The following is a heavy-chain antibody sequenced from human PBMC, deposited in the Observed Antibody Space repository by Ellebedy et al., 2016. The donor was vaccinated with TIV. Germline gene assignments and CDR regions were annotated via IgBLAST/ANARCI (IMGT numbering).Heavy chain of an antibody. V-gene: IGHV4-38-2*02. CDR3: ARGEVGDFDS. CDR2: ISHAGDT. D-gene: IGHD1-26*01. Sequence: GSLRLSXNVSGYSISRGYYWGWIRQPPGKGLQWIGSISHAGDTDYRPSLKSRVTISQDTSKNQFSLRLTSVTAADTAVYYCARGEVGDFDSWGQGVLVTVSS. J-gene: IGHJ4*02. CDR1: GYSISRGYY.